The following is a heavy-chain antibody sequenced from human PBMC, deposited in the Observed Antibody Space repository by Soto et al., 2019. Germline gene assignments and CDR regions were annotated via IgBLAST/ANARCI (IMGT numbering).Heavy chain of an antibody. CDR1: GFTFSSYG. V-gene: IGHV3-30*03. Sequence: GGSLRLSCAASGFTFSSYGIHWVRQAPGKGLEWVAVISYDGSNNYYADSVKGRFSISRDNSKNTLYLQMNSLRPEDTAVYYCASDRSSGWSYFHRWGQGTLVTVSS. CDR2: ISYDGSNN. CDR3: ASDRSSGWSYFHR. J-gene: IGHJ1*01. D-gene: IGHD6-19*01.